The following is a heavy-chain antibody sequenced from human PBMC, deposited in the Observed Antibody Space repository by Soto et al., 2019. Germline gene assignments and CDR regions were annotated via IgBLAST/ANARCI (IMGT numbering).Heavy chain of an antibody. J-gene: IGHJ3*02. CDR2: MSGSGGST. CDR1: GVTFSSYA. CDR3: ANDREYRGYDRFRPRDAFDI. V-gene: IGHV3-23*01. Sequence: PGGSPRLSCAASGVTFSSYAMSWLRQAPGKGLEWVSAMSGSGGSTYYADSVKGRFTISRDNSKNPLYLHMNRLRAEDTAVYYCANDREYRGYDRFRPRDAFDIWGQGTMVTVSS. D-gene: IGHD5-12*01.